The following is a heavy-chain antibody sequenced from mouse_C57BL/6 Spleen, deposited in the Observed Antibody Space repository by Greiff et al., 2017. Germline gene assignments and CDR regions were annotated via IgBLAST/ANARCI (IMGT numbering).Heavy chain of an antibody. Sequence: VQLKESGPGMVKPSQSLSLTCTVTGYSITSGYDWHWIRHFPGNKLEWMGYISYSGSPNYNPSLKSRISFTHDTSKNHFFLKLNSVTTGDTATYFCESSSYGYAMDYWGQGTSVTVSS. CDR3: ESSSYGYAMDY. D-gene: IGHD1-1*01. J-gene: IGHJ4*01. V-gene: IGHV3-1*01. CDR2: ISYSGSP. CDR1: GYSITSGYD.